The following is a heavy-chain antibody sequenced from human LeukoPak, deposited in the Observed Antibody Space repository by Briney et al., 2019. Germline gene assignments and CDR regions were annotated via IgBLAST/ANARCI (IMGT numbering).Heavy chain of an antibody. D-gene: IGHD6-6*01. J-gene: IGHJ4*02. V-gene: IGHV1-18*01. Sequence: ASVKVSCKASGYTLTSYGISWVRQAPGQGLEWMGWISAYNGNTNYAQKLQGRVTMTTDTSTSTAYMELRSLRSDDTAVYYCARRSMDGGYFDYWGQGTLVTVSS. CDR1: GYTLTSYG. CDR2: ISAYNGNT. CDR3: ARRSMDGGYFDY.